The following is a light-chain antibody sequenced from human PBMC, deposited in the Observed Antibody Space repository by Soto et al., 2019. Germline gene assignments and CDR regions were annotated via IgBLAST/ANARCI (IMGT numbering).Light chain of an antibody. V-gene: IGKV1-5*01. Sequence: DIQMTQSPSTLSASVGDRVTITCRASQSISSWLAWYQQKPGKAPKLLIYDASSLESGVPSRFSGSASGTDFTLTISSLQPDDFATYYCQQYNSYSSYTFGQGTKLEIK. CDR2: DAS. CDR1: QSISSW. CDR3: QQYNSYSSYT. J-gene: IGKJ2*01.